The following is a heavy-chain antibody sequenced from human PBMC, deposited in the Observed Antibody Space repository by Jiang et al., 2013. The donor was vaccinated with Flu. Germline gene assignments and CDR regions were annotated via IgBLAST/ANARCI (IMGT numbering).Heavy chain of an antibody. Sequence: WIAXTHGRDWSGLGISITWEHQLQPSLKSRVTISVDTSKNQFSLKLSSVTAADTAVYYCARDNFSYYGMDVWGQGTTVTVSS. CDR3: ARDNFSYYGMDV. J-gene: IGHJ6*02. V-gene: IGHV4-59*01. CDR2: SITWEH.